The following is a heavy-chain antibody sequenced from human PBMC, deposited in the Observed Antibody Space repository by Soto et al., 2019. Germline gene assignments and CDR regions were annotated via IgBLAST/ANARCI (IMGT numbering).Heavy chain of an antibody. V-gene: IGHV1-69*06. CDR2: IIPIFGSI. CDR3: ASRERLDAFDV. CDR1: GGTLSTYG. J-gene: IGHJ3*01. Sequence: QVQLVPSGAEVKKPGSSVKVSCKASGGTLSTYGITWVRQASGQGLEWMGGIIPIFGSINFAQKFQGRLTITPDKSTSTVYMELSSLTSEDTAVYYCASRERLDAFDVWGQGTMVTVSS. D-gene: IGHD1-26*01.